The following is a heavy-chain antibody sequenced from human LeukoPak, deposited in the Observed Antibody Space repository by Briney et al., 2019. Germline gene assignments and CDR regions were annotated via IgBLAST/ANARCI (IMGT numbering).Heavy chain of an antibody. J-gene: IGHJ3*02. D-gene: IGHD4-11*01. Sequence: GESLKISCKGSGYSFTSYWIGWVRQMPGKGLEWMGIIYPGDSDTRYSPSSQGQVTISADKSISTAYLQWSSLKASDTAMYYCARHRGDYRDAFDIWGQGTMVTVSS. CDR1: GYSFTSYW. CDR2: IYPGDSDT. CDR3: ARHRGDYRDAFDI. V-gene: IGHV5-51*01.